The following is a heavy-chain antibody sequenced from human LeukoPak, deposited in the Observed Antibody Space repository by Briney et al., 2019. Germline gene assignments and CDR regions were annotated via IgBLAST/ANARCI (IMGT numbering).Heavy chain of an antibody. D-gene: IGHD5-18*01. CDR3: AKGTTVMVPRGYIDD. Sequence: PGGSLRCSCAVSGFTFSTYAMNWVRQAPGKGLEWVSVISGSGGSTYYADSVKGRFTISRDNSKNTLYLQMNSLTVEDTAVYYCAKGTTVMVPRGYIDDRGQGTLVTVSS. V-gene: IGHV3-23*01. CDR2: ISGSGGST. CDR1: GFTFSTYA. J-gene: IGHJ4*02.